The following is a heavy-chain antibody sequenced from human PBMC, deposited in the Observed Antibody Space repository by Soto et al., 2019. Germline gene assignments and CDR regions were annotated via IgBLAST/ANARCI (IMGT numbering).Heavy chain of an antibody. D-gene: IGHD4-17*01. Sequence: GGSLRLSCEVSGCRLDDYGMHWGRQAPGKGLEWIAGISRDSRSISYGASMKGRFTISRDNAKNSLYLQLNSLRADDTAFYYCVKDALATVAYYFDYWGQGALVTVSS. CDR2: ISRDSRSI. J-gene: IGHJ4*02. V-gene: IGHV3-9*01. CDR3: VKDALATVAYYFDY. CDR1: GCRLDDYG.